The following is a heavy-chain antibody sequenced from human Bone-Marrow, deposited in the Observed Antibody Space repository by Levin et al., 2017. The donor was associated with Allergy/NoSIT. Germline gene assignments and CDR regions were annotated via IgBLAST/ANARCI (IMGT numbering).Heavy chain of an antibody. CDR2: IYPGDSDT. CDR1: GYSFSNHW. J-gene: IGHJ5*02. Sequence: PGGSLRLSCKGSGYSFSNHWIAWVRQMPGKGLEWMGVIYPGDSDTKYSPSFQGQVTISADRSNTIAFLQWSSLQATDTAMYFCARGPRYYDFWSNTGGFDPWGQGTLVTVSS. D-gene: IGHD3-3*01. V-gene: IGHV5-51*01. CDR3: ARGPRYYDFWSNTGGFDP.